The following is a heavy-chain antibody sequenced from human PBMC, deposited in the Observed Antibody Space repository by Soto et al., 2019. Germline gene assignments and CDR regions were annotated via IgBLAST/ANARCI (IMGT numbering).Heavy chain of an antibody. V-gene: IGHV2-70*04. J-gene: IGHJ4*02. D-gene: IGHD2-15*01. CDR2: IDLDDDK. CDR3: ARMLHCSGGTFPSDY. Sequence: GPTLLNPTRTLTLACTFSAFSLSTCGMRVSGIRQPLGKALEWHARIDLDDDKFYDTSLKTRLSISKDSSKNQVVLTMNNMDPVDTATYYCARMLHCSGGTFPSDYWGQGALATVSS. CDR1: AFSLSTCGMR.